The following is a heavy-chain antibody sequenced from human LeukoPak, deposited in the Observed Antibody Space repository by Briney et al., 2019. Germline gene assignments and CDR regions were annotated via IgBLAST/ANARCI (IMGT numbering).Heavy chain of an antibody. V-gene: IGHV4-59*01. CDR2: RYYSWRT. D-gene: IGHD1-26*01. J-gene: IGHJ6*04. Sequence: SETLSLTCTVSGGSISRYHWSWIRQPTGKGLDWIGYRYYSWRTNYNPSLNTRVTISLVTSKNQFSLKLRSVAAADAAVYYCARTFSESYYYYGMDVWGKGTTVTVSS. CDR3: ARTFSESYYYYGMDV. CDR1: GGSISRYH.